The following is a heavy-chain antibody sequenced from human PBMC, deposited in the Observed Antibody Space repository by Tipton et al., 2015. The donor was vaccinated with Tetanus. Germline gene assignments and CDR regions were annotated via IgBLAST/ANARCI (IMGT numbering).Heavy chain of an antibody. CDR2: ISYTGSA. D-gene: IGHD3-10*01. CDR3: ARHIPITMVIVVISYYFDS. J-gene: IGHJ4*02. CDR1: GGSISSTSHY. Sequence: TLSLTCSVSGGSISSTSHYWGWVRQPPGKGLEWIGTISYTGSAYYNPSLKSRVTISVDTSKNQFSLRLNSVTAADTAIYYCARHIPITMVIVVISYYFDSWGQGTLVTVSS. V-gene: IGHV4-39*01.